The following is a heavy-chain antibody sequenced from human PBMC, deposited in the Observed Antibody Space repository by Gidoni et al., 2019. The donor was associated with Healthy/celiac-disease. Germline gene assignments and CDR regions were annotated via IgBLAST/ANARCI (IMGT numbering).Heavy chain of an antibody. J-gene: IGHJ4*02. CDR2: ISWNSGSI. V-gene: IGHV3-9*01. Sequence: EVQLVESGGGLVQPGRSLRLSCAASGFTFDAYAMHWLRQAPGKGLEWVSGISWNSGSIGYADSVKGRFTISRDNAKNSLYLQMNSLRAEDTALYYCAKDIGDRRDYYDSSGYYWGYYFDYWGQGTLVTVSS. CDR1: GFTFDAYA. CDR3: AKDIGDRRDYYDSSGYYWGYYFDY. D-gene: IGHD3-22*01.